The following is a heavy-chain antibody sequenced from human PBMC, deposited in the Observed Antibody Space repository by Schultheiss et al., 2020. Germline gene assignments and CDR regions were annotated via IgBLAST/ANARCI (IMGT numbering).Heavy chain of an antibody. CDR1: GFTFSSYS. CDR2: IRSKANSYAT. CDR3: TRHYYMDV. V-gene: IGHV3-73*01. J-gene: IGHJ6*03. Sequence: GGSLRLSCAASGFTFSSYSMNWVRQASGKGLEWVGRIRSKANSYATAYAASVKGRFTISRDDSKNTAYLQMNSLKTEDTAVYYCTRHYYMDVWGKGTTVTVSS.